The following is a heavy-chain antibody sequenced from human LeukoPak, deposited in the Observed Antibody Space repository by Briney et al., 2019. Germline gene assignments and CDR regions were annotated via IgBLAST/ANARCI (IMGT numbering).Heavy chain of an antibody. V-gene: IGHV3-7*01. CDR1: RFTFSRYW. J-gene: IGHJ3*02. D-gene: IGHD5-12*01. Sequence: GGSLRLSCAASRFTFSRYWMSWVRQAPRKGLEWVANIKQDGSEKYYVDSVKGRFTISRDNAKNSLYLQMNSLRAEDTAVFYCGRDRSSGYDDAFDIWGQGTMVTVSS. CDR2: IKQDGSEK. CDR3: GRDRSSGYDDAFDI.